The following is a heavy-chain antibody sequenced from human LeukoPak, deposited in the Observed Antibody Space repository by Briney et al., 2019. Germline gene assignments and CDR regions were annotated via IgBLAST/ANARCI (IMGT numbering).Heavy chain of an antibody. V-gene: IGHV1-18*01. CDR3: GRGNSRYNWNDGGVDY. CDR2: SSANNGNT. CDR1: GYTFSNYA. D-gene: IGHD1-1*01. Sequence: ASVKVSCKASGYTFSNYAITWVRQAPGQGLEWMVWSSANNGNTNYAQNLQGRVTMTTDTSTNTAYMELRSLRSEDTAVYYCGRGNSRYNWNDGGVDYWGQGTLVTVSS. J-gene: IGHJ4*02.